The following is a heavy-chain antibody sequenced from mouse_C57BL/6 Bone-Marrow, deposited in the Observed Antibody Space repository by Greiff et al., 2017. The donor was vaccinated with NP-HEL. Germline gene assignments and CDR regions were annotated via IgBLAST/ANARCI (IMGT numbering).Heavy chain of an antibody. D-gene: IGHD1-1*01. V-gene: IGHV1-59*01. CDR1: GYTFTSYW. CDR2: IDPSDSYT. Sequence: QVQLQQPGAELVRPGTSVKLSCKASGYTFTSYWMHWVKQRPGQGLEWIGVIDPSDSYTNYNQKFKGKATLTVDTSSSPAYMQLSSLTSEDSAVYYCARWETTVQDWGKGTTLTVSS. J-gene: IGHJ2*01. CDR3: ARWETTVQD.